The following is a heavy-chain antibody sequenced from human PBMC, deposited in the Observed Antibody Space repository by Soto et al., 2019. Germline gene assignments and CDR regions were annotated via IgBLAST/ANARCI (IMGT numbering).Heavy chain of an antibody. D-gene: IGHD1-26*01. CDR3: ARAIRDQLLSDY. V-gene: IGHV1-8*01. J-gene: IGHJ4*02. CDR1: GYTFTNYD. Sequence: QVQLVQSGAEVKQPGASVKVSCRTSGYTFTNYDISWVRQATGQGLEWMGWMNPDSANTGYAQKFQGRVTMTRDTSLNTAYMELNRLTSEDTAIYYCARAIRDQLLSDYWGQGSLVIVSS. CDR2: MNPDSANT.